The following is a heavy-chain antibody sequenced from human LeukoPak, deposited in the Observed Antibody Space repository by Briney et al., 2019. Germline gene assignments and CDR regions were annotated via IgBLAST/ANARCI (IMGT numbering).Heavy chain of an antibody. V-gene: IGHV4-59*01. D-gene: IGHD6-13*01. J-gene: IGHJ6*03. CDR3: ARAIAAAGTYYYMDV. CDR2: IYYSGST. CDR1: GGSISSYD. Sequence: SETLSLTCTVSGGSISSYDWSWIRQPPGKGLEWIGYIYYSGSTNYNPSLKSRVTISVDTYKNQFSLKLSSVTAADTAVYYCARAIAAAGTYYYMDVWGKGTTVTISS.